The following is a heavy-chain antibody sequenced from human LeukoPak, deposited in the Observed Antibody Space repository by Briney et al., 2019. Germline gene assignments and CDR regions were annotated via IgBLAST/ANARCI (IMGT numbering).Heavy chain of an antibody. Sequence: SQTLSLTCAISGDSVSSNSTAWSWLRQSPSRGLEWLVRTYYRSKWYNDYAVSVKSRITINPATSKNQCSLQLNSVTPEDTAVYYCARDPSSSWYFDYWGQGTLVTVSS. CDR3: ARDPSSSWYFDY. D-gene: IGHD6-13*01. V-gene: IGHV6-1*01. CDR2: TYYRSKWYN. CDR1: GDSVSSNSTA. J-gene: IGHJ4*02.